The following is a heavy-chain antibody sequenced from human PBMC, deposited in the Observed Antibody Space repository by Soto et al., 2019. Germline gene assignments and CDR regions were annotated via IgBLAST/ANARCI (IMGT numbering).Heavy chain of an antibody. Sequence: SETLSLTCTVSGDSISPYYWSWIRQPPGKGLEWIGYIFYSGSTSYNPSLKSRVTISVDTSKNQFSLNLYSLTSADTAVYYCANPTYYYDSLRRSQGNNWFDPWGQGTLVTVSS. CDR1: GDSISPYY. CDR3: ANPTYYYDSLRRSQGNNWFDP. CDR2: IFYSGST. J-gene: IGHJ5*02. V-gene: IGHV4-59*01. D-gene: IGHD3-22*01.